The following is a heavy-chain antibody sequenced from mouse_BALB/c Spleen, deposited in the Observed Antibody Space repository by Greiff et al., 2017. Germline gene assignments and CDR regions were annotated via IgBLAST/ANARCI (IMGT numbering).Heavy chain of an antibody. CDR1: GFTFSNYW. Sequence: EVNVVESGGGLVQPGGSMKLSCVASGFTFSNYWMNWVRQSPEKGLEWVAEIRLKSNNYATHYAESVKGRFTISRDDSKSSVYLQMNNLRAEDTGIYYCTRQGSSGSFFDYWGQGTTLTVSS. J-gene: IGHJ2*01. CDR3: TRQGSSGSFFDY. CDR2: IRLKSNNYAT. V-gene: IGHV6-6*02. D-gene: IGHD3-1*01.